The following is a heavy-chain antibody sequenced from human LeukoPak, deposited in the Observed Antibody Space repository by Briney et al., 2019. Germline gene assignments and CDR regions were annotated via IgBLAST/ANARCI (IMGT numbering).Heavy chain of an antibody. J-gene: IGHJ4*02. CDR2: IIPIFGTA. D-gene: IGHD2-15*01. V-gene: IGHV1-69*05. Sequence: SVKVSCKASGGTFSSYAISWVRQAPGQGLEWMGGIIPIFGTANYAQKFQGRVTITTDESTSTAYMELRSLRSDDTAVYYCARGLSCSGNTCYAAHFDSWGQGTLVTVSS. CDR1: GGTFSSYA. CDR3: ARGLSCSGNTCYAAHFDS.